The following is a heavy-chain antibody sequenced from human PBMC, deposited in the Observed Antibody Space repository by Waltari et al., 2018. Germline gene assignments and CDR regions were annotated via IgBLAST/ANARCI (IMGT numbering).Heavy chain of an antibody. CDR1: GYTFTGYY. V-gene: IGHV1-2*06. CDR3: ARDTALSRYDSSGYYRPSEY. Sequence: QVQLVQSGAEVKKPGASVKVSCKASGYTFTGYYMHWVRQAPGQGLEWMGRINPNSGGTSYAQKFQGRVTMTRDTSISTAYMELSRLRSDDTAVYYCARDTALSRYDSSGYYRPSEYWGQGTLVTVSS. CDR2: INPNSGGT. J-gene: IGHJ4*02. D-gene: IGHD3-22*01.